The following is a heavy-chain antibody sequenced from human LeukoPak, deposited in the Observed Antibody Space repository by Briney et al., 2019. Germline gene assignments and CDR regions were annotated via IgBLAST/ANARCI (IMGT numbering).Heavy chain of an antibody. CDR1: GYTFTSYG. V-gene: IGHV1-2*02. CDR3: ARVRAYGSGSYLWWFDP. J-gene: IGHJ5*02. Sequence: ASVKVSCKASGYTFTSYGISWVRQAPGQGLEWMGWINPNSGGTNYAQKFQGRVTMTRDTSISTAYMELRSLRSDDTAVYYCARVRAYGSGSYLWWFDPWGQGTLVTVSS. D-gene: IGHD3-10*01. CDR2: INPNSGGT.